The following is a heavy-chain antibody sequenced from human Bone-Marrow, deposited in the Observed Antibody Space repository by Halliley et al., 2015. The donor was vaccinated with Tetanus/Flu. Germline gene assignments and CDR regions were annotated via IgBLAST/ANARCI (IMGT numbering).Heavy chain of an antibody. V-gene: IGHV1-18*01. D-gene: IGHD3-10*01. Sequence: WMGWISAYNGNTQSAPKIQGGVTMTTDTSTTAAYLEMTNLRSDDTAVYFCARGREIRGSSIDFWGQGTLVSVSS. J-gene: IGHJ4*02. CDR2: ISAYNGNT. CDR3: ARGREIRGSSIDF.